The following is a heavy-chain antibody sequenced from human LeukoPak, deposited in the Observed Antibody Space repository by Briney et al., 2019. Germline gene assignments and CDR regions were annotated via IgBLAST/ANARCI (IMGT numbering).Heavy chain of an antibody. J-gene: IGHJ5*02. Sequence: GGSLRLSCAASGFTFSSYGMHWVRQVPGKGLEWVAVIWYDGSNKYYADSVKGRFTISRDNSKNTLYLQMNSLRAEDTAVYYCARDFAPAALTDNWFDPWGQGTLVTVSS. CDR3: ARDFAPAALTDNWFDP. D-gene: IGHD2-2*01. CDR1: GFTFSSYG. CDR2: IWYDGSNK. V-gene: IGHV3-33*01.